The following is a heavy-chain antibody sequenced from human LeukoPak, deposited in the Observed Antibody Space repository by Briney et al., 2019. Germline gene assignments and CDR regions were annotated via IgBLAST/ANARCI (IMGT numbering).Heavy chain of an antibody. Sequence: ASVKVSCKASGYTFTSYDINWVRPATRQGLEWMGWMNHNSGDTGYAQKFQGRVTMNRNTCISTAYMELSSLRSENTAVYYCARGIAARRAFDYWGQGTLVTVSS. V-gene: IGHV1-8*01. D-gene: IGHD6-6*01. CDR2: MNHNSGDT. J-gene: IGHJ4*02. CDR3: ARGIAARRAFDY. CDR1: GYTFTSYD.